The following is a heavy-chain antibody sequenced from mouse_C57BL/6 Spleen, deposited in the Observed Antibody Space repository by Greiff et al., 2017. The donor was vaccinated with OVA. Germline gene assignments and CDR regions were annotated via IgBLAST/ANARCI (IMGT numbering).Heavy chain of an antibody. CDR1: GYSITSGYD. Sequence: EVQLVESGPGMVKPSQSLSLTCTVTGYSITSGYDWHWIRHFPGNKLEWMGYISYSGSTNYNPSLKSRISITHDTSKNHFFLKLNSVTTEDTATYYCAREGREYFDVWGTGTTVTVSS. V-gene: IGHV3-1*01. D-gene: IGHD3-3*01. J-gene: IGHJ1*03. CDR3: AREGREYFDV. CDR2: ISYSGST.